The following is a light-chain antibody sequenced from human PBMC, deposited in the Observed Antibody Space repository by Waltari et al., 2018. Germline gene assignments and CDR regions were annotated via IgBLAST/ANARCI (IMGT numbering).Light chain of an antibody. J-gene: IGLJ1*01. CDR1: RTNIPLNS. CDR2: TNP. Sequence: QSVLTQPPSVSGTPGQRVNIPCSGSRTNIPLNSVYCYQQFPGAAPPLLRFTNPQRPSGAPARFSASKSGTSASLAISGLRSEDEADYYCAAWDGSLSGCIFGTGTKVTV. V-gene: IGLV1-47*01. CDR3: AAWDGSLSGCI.